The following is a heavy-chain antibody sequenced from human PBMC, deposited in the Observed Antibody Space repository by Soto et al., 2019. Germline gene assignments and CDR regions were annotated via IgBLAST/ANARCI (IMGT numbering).Heavy chain of an antibody. J-gene: IGHJ6*02. CDR1: GGTFSSYA. CDR2: IIPIFGTA. CDR3: ARIVVVIYGMDV. D-gene: IGHD3-22*01. V-gene: IGHV1-69*13. Sequence: SVKVSCKASGGTFSSYAISWVRQAPGQGLEWMGGIIPIFGTANYAQKFQGRVTITADESTSTAYMELSSLRSEDTAVNYCARIVVVIYGMDVWGQGTTVTVSS.